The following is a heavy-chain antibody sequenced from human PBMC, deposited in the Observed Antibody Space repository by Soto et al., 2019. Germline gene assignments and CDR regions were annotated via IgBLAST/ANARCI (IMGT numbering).Heavy chain of an antibody. CDR2: IRSKAYGGAT. J-gene: IGHJ6*02. D-gene: IGHD2-2*01. CDR1: GFTFGDYA. CDR3: TRDLVVVPAASHRVSYYYGMDV. V-gene: IGHV3-49*04. Sequence: RLSCTASGFTFGDYAMSWVRQAPGKGLEWVGFIRSKAYGGATEYAASVKGRFTISRDDSKSIAYLQMNSLKTEDTAVYYCTRDLVVVPAASHRVSYYYGMDVWGQGTTVTVSS.